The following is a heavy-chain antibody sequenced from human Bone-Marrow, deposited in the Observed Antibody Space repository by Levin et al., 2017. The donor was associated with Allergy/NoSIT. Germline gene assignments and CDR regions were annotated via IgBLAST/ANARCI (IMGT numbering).Heavy chain of an antibody. CDR2: FSSTNNYI. CDR3: ATTLRGSGSFQD. CDR1: GFTFSGYT. V-gene: IGHV3-21*01. Sequence: LSLTCAASGFTFSGYTMNWVRPAPGKGLEWVSTFSSTNNYIYYADSVKGRFTISRDNAKNSLYLQLNRLRVEDTAVYYCATTLRGSGSFQDWGQGTLVTVSS. J-gene: IGHJ4*02. D-gene: IGHD3-10*01.